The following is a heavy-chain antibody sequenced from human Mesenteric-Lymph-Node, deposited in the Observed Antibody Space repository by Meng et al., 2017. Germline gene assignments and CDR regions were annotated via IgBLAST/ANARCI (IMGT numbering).Heavy chain of an antibody. Sequence: ASVKVSCKASGYTFNSYGINWVRQATGQGLEWMGWMNPNSGNTGYAQKFQGRVTMTRNTSISTAYMELSSLRSEDTAVYYCARYCSSTSCSYFYYYYGMDVWGQGTTVTVSS. CDR3: ARYCSSTSCSYFYYYYGMDV. CDR1: GYTFNSYG. J-gene: IGHJ6*02. CDR2: MNPNSGNT. V-gene: IGHV1-8*02. D-gene: IGHD2-2*01.